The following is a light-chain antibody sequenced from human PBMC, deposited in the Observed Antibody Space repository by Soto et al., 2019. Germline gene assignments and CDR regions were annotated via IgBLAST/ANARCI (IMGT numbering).Light chain of an antibody. V-gene: IGKV1-33*01. CDR3: QQYDNLPLT. CDR2: DAS. CDR1: HDIRNS. Sequence: IQMTQSLSSLPASIGDSVPSTCPASHDIRNSVNWYQQTPGKPPKLLISDASNLELGVPSKFSGTGVGTDFSFTIINLQPEDIATYYCQQYDNLPLTFGGGTKVDIK. J-gene: IGKJ4*01.